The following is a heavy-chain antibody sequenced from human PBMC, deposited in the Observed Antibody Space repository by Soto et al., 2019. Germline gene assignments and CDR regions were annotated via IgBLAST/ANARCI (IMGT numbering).Heavy chain of an antibody. CDR1: GYTIASYA. CDR2: ISAYNGNT. J-gene: IGHJ4*02. V-gene: IGHV1-18*01. CDR3: ARDPPPPDY. Sequence: QVQLVQSGAEVKKHGASVKVSCKASGYTIASYASRWMRQAPGQGLEWMGWISAYNGNTNYAQKHQGRVTMTTDTSTSTAYMELRSLRSDDTAVYYCARDPPPPDYWGQGTLVTVSS.